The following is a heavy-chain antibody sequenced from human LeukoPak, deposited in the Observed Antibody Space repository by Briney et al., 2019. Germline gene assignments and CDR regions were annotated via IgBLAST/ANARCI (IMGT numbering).Heavy chain of an antibody. CDR1: GYTFTSYG. D-gene: IGHD6-13*01. CDR3: ARDPRQRSSRPNWFDP. V-gene: IGHV1-18*01. CDR2: ISAYNGNT. Sequence: ASVKVSCKASGYTFTSYGISWVRQAPGQGLEWMGWISAYNGNTNYAQKLQGRVTMTTDTSTSTAYMELRSLRSDDTAVSYCARDPRQRSSRPNWFDPWGQGTLVTVSS. J-gene: IGHJ5*02.